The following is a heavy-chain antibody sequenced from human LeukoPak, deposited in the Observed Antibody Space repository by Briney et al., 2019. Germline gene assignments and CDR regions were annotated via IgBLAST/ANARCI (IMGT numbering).Heavy chain of an antibody. CDR1: GGTFSSYA. CDR2: IIPIFGTA. CDR3: ARALGGATPGYYYFDY. V-gene: IGHV1-69*13. J-gene: IGHJ4*02. Sequence: SVKVSCKACGGTFSSYAISWVRQAPGQGLEWMGGIIPIFGTANYAQKFQGRVTITADESTSTAYMELSSLRSEDTAVYYCARALGGATPGYYYFDYWGQGTLVTVSS. D-gene: IGHD1-26*01.